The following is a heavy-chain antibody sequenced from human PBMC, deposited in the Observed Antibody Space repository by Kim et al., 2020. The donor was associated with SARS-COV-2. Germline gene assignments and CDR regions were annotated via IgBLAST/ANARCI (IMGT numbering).Heavy chain of an antibody. D-gene: IGHD6-19*01. J-gene: IGHJ4*02. V-gene: IGHV4-4*02. CDR3: ASIAVAGSGGFDY. Sequence: NPALKSRVTISVDKSKNQFSLKLSSVTAADTAVYYCASIAVAGSGGFDYWGQGTLVTVSS.